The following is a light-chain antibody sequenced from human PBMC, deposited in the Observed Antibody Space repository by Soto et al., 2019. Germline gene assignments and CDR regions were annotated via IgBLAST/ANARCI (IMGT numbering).Light chain of an antibody. V-gene: IGKV3-15*01. Sequence: EIVMTQSPATLSVSPGERATLSCRASQSVSSNLAWYQQKPGQAPRLLIYGASTRATGIPARFSGSGSGTEFTLTISSLQSEDFATYYCQQYNGYLTWTFGQGTRVEIK. CDR3: QQYNGYLTWT. J-gene: IGKJ1*01. CDR2: GAS. CDR1: QSVSSN.